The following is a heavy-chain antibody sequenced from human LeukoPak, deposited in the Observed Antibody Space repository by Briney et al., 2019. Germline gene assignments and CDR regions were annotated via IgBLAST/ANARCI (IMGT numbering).Heavy chain of an antibody. Sequence: TSGTLSLTCAVSGGSISSSNWWSWVRQPPGKGPEWIGEIYHSGSTNYNPSLKSRVTISVDKSKNQFSLKLSSVTAADTAVYYCARGNFDWPYDDAFDIWGQGTMVTVSS. J-gene: IGHJ3*02. CDR2: IYHSGST. CDR1: GGSISSSNW. V-gene: IGHV4-4*02. CDR3: ARGNFDWPYDDAFDI. D-gene: IGHD3-9*01.